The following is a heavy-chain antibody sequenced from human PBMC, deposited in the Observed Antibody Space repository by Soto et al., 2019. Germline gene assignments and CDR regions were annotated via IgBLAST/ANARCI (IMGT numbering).Heavy chain of an antibody. J-gene: IGHJ4*02. V-gene: IGHV4-30-4*01. CDR2: IYHSGAT. CDR1: GGSISSADYY. CDR3: ARDAKGYGDVDC. D-gene: IGHD4-17*01. Sequence: QVQLQESGPGLVKPSQTLSLTCTVSGGSISSADYYWSWIRQSPGKGLEWIGYIYHSGATYYNPSLQSRLTRSIDTSKSQFSLGLTSVTAADTAVYYCARDAKGYGDVDCWGQGALVTVSS.